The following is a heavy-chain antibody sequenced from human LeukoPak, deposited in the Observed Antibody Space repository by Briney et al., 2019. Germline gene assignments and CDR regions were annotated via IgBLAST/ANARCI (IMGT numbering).Heavy chain of an antibody. CDR2: ISYDGSNK. D-gene: IGHD5-18*01. CDR3: AKDLEDTAMVF. J-gene: IGHJ4*02. CDR1: GFTFSSYG. Sequence: GGSLRLSCAASGFTFSSYGMHWVRQAPGKGLEWVAVISYDGSNKYYADSVKGRFTISRDNSKNTLYLQMNSLRAEDTAVYYCAKDLEDTAMVFRGQGTLVTVSS. V-gene: IGHV3-30*18.